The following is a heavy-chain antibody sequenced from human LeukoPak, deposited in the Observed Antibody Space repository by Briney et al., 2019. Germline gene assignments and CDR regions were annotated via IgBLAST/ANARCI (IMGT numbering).Heavy chain of an antibody. J-gene: IGHJ4*02. V-gene: IGHV4-39*01. CDR3: ARGHYASGTYYPFEY. Sequence: PSETLSLTCTVSGVSISSTSYCWGWIRQPPGKGLEWIGSIYYSGRTYYNPSLKSRLTISVDTPKNQFSLKLSSVTAADTAVYYCARGHYASGTYYPFEYWGQGTLVSVSS. CDR1: GVSISSTSYC. CDR2: IYYSGRT. D-gene: IGHD3-10*01.